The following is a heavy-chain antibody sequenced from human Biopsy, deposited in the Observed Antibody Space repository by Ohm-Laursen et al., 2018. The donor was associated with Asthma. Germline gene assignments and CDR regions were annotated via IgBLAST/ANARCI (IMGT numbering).Heavy chain of an antibody. CDR3: ASDFPKDYVRYNFQF. Sequence: ASVKPSCKISGYSLTDLSMHWARQAPGQGLEWMGGHDHEEGGTVNAWRFQGRVTMTEDTSTDTAYMELSSLSSDDTAVYYCASDFPKDYVRYNFQFWGQGTLVTVSS. D-gene: IGHD4-17*01. J-gene: IGHJ4*02. CDR1: GYSLTDLS. V-gene: IGHV1-24*01. CDR2: HDHEEGGT.